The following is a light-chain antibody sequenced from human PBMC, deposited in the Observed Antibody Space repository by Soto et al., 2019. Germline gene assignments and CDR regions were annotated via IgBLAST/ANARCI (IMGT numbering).Light chain of an antibody. Sequence: EIVMTQSPATLSVSPGERATLSCRASQSVSSNLAWYQQKPGQGPRLLIHGASTRATGIPARFSGSGSGTEFTLTISSLQSEDLAVYSCLQYNNWPITFGGGTKVEI. J-gene: IGKJ4*01. CDR3: LQYNNWPIT. CDR1: QSVSSN. CDR2: GAS. V-gene: IGKV3-15*01.